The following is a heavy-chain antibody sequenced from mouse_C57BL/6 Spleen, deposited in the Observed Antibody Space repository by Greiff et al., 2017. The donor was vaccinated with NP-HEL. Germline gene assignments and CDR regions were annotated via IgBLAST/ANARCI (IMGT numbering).Heavy chain of an antibody. V-gene: IGHV1-82*01. CDR3: ARPCSYYFDY. Sequence: QVQLQQSGPELVKPGASVKISCKASGYAFSSSWMNWVQQRPGKGLEWIGRIYPGDGDTNYNGKFKGKATLTADKSSSTAYMQLSSLTSEDSTVYFCARPCSYYFDYWGQGTTLTVSS. J-gene: IGHJ2*01. CDR2: IYPGDGDT. CDR1: GYAFSSSW.